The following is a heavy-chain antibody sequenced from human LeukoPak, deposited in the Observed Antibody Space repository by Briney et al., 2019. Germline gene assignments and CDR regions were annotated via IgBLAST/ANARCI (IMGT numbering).Heavy chain of an antibody. CDR1: GDSISSYY. V-gene: IGHV4-59*01. D-gene: IGHD6-13*01. J-gene: IGHJ5*02. Sequence: SETLSLTCTVSGDSISSYYWSWIRQPPGKGLEWIGYIYYSGSTNYNPSLKSRVTISVDTSKNQFSLKLSSVTAADTAVYYCASQYSSSWSGNWFDPWGQGTLVTVSS. CDR2: IYYSGST. CDR3: ASQYSSSWSGNWFDP.